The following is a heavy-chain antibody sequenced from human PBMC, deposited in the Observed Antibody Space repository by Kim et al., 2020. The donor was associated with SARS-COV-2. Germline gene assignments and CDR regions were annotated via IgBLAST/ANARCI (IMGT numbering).Heavy chain of an antibody. Sequence: ADSVKGRFTISRDNAKNSLYLQMNSLRAEDTAVYYCARDLGGWFGELFADWGQGTLVTVSS. D-gene: IGHD3-10*01. V-gene: IGHV3-21*01. CDR3: ARDLGGWFGELFAD. J-gene: IGHJ4*02.